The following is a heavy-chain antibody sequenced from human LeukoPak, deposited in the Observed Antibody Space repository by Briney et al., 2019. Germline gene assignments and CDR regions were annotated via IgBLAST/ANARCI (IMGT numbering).Heavy chain of an antibody. Sequence: ASVKVSCKTSGYTFTGYYMHWVRQAPGQGLEWMGWINPNSSVTNYAQRFQGRVTMTRDTSISAAYMELRWLTSDDTAVYYCARERGGNSPFHSWGQGTLVTVSS. D-gene: IGHD4-23*01. V-gene: IGHV1-2*02. CDR1: GYTFTGYY. J-gene: IGHJ4*02. CDR2: INPNSSVT. CDR3: ARERGGNSPFHS.